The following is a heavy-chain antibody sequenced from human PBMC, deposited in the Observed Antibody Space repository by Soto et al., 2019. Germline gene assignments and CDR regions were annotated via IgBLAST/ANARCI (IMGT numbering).Heavy chain of an antibody. CDR2: INVGNGNT. Sequence: QVQLVQSGAEVKKPGASVKVSCKTPGYTFTRYTIHWVRQAPGQRLEWMGWINVGNGNTRYSQKFQGRLTLTRDTPGTTDKLERNSSLSDNAVVYSGATPHDTDGCRDSWGQGTLVTVSS. V-gene: IGHV1-3*01. D-gene: IGHD6-19*01. J-gene: IGHJ4*02. CDR1: GYTFTRYT. CDR3: ATPHDTDGCRDS.